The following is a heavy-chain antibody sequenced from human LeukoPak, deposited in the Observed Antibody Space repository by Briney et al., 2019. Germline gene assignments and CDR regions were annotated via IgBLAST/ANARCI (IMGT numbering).Heavy chain of an antibody. CDR3: ARLSAFNIAVAGPDY. Sequence: PSETLSLTCTVSGGSISSYYWSWIRQPPGKGLEWIGYIYYSGSTNYNPSLKSRVTISVDTSKNQFSLKLSSVTAADTAVYYCARLSAFNIAVAGPDYWGQGTLVTVSS. J-gene: IGHJ4*02. V-gene: IGHV4-59*08. CDR2: IYYSGST. CDR1: GGSISSYY. D-gene: IGHD6-19*01.